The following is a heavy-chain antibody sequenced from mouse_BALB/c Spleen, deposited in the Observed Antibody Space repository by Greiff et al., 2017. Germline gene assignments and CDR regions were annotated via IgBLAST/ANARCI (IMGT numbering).Heavy chain of an antibody. J-gene: IGHJ3*01. CDR1: GYTFTSYW. V-gene: IGHV1-7*01. CDR2: INPSTGYT. Sequence: QVHVKQSGAELAKPGASVKMSCKASGYTFTSYWMHWVKQRPGQGLEWIGYINPSTGYTEYNQKFKDKATLTADKSSSTAYMQLSSLTSEDSAVYYCALPYGNYPAWFAYWGQGTLVTVSA. CDR3: ALPYGNYPAWFAY. D-gene: IGHD2-10*02.